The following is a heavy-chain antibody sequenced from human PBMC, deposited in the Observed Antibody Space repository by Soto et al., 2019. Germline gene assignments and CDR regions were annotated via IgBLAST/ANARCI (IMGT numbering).Heavy chain of an antibody. V-gene: IGHV4-4*07. CDR3: AREGNPYSSGYSRWFDP. CDR1: GGSISSYY. CDR2: IYTSGST. Sequence: ASETLSLTCTVSGGSISSYYWSWIRQPAGKGLEWIGRIYTSGSTNYNPSLKSRVTMSVDTSKNQFSLKLSSVTAADTAVYYCAREGNPYSSGYSRWFDPWGQGTLVTVSS. J-gene: IGHJ5*02. D-gene: IGHD3-22*01.